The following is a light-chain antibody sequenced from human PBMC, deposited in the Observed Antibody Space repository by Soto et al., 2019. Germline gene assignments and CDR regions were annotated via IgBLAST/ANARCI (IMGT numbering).Light chain of an antibody. CDR3: CSYAGSRIHV. CDR2: EAS. CDR1: ISDVGSYNL. V-gene: IGLV2-23*01. Sequence: QCLLTQPDSVSGSPGQSITISCTGTISDVGSYNLVSWYQQHPGKAPKLMIYEASKRPSGVSHRFSGSKSGSTASLTISGLQAEDEADYYRCSYAGSRIHVFGSGTKVTVL. J-gene: IGLJ1*01.